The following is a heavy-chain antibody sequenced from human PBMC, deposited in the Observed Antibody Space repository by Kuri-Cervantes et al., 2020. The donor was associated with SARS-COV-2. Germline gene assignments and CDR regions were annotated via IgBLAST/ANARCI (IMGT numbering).Heavy chain of an antibody. D-gene: IGHD6-19*01. Sequence: GESLKISCAASGFTFSDYYMSWIRQAPGKGLEWVSYISSSGSTIYYADSVKGRFTISRDNSKNTLYLQMNSLRAEDTAVYYCASDSSGWYRDVFDIWGKGTMVTVSS. CDR3: ASDSSGWYRDVFDI. CDR2: ISSSGSTI. V-gene: IGHV3-11*04. J-gene: IGHJ3*02. CDR1: GFTFSDYY.